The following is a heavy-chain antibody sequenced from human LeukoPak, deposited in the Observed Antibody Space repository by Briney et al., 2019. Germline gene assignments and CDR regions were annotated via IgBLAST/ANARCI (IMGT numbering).Heavy chain of an antibody. CDR1: GYGFTTNW. CDR2: IYPGDFDN. CDR3: ARRPSSPTVTTDDAFDI. J-gene: IGHJ3*02. Sequence: GESLKISCKGSGYGFTTNWIGWVRQTPGKGLEWMGIIYPGDFDNRYSPSFQGQVTISADKSISTAYLQWSSLKASDTAMYYCARRPSSPTVTTDDAFDIWGQGTMVTVSS. D-gene: IGHD4-11*01. V-gene: IGHV5-51*01.